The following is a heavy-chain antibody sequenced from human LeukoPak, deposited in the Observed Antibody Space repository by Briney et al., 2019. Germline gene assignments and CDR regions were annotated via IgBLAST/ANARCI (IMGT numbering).Heavy chain of an antibody. J-gene: IGHJ4*02. CDR1: GFTFSNAW. CDR2: IRSKTDGGTT. CDR3: TTDVADPEYSGSYFDY. D-gene: IGHD1-26*01. Sequence: PGGSLRLSCAASGFTFSNAWMSWVRQAPGKGLEYIGRIRSKTDGGTTDYNAPVKGRFSISRDDSRNTLCLQLHSLKTEDTGVYYCTTDVADPEYSGSYFDYWGQGTLVTVSS. V-gene: IGHV3-15*01.